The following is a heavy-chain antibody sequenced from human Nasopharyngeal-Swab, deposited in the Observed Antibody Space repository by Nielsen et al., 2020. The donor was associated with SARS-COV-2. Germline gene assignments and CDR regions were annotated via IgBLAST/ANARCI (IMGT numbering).Heavy chain of an antibody. CDR2: ISAYNGNT. Sequence: ASVKVSCKASGYTFSKYGIHWVRQAPGQGLEWMGWISAYNGNTNYAWKFQGRLTMTTDTSTSTAYMELRSLTSDDTAVYYCVRPIGSIGYDQLAPLSWGQGTLVTVSS. V-gene: IGHV1-18*04. J-gene: IGHJ4*02. CDR3: VRPIGSIGYDQLAPLS. CDR1: GYTFSKYG. D-gene: IGHD5-12*01.